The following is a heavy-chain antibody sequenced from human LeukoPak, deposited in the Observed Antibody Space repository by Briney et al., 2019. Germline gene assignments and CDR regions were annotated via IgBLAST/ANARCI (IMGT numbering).Heavy chain of an antibody. Sequence: ASVKVSCKASGYTFSAYYIHWVRQAPGQGLEWMGWINPKSGGTNYAQKFQGRVTMTRDTSINTAYMELSGLTSDDTAVYFCARDQGGAMVTPFDSWGPGTLVTVSS. CDR2: INPKSGGT. CDR1: GYTFSAYY. V-gene: IGHV1-2*02. D-gene: IGHD2-8*01. J-gene: IGHJ4*02. CDR3: ARDQGGAMVTPFDS.